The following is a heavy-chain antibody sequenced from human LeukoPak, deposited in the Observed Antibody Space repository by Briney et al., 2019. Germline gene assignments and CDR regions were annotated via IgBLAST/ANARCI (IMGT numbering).Heavy chain of an antibody. J-gene: IGHJ1*01. Sequence: PGGSLRLSCAASGFTFSNYWMSWVRQAPGKGLEWLTNIKQDGSEKYYVDSVKGRFTVSRDNAKNSLYLQMNDLRAEDTAVYYRAREDSDYSNYDFWGQGTLVTVSS. CDR2: IKQDGSEK. D-gene: IGHD4-11*01. CDR3: AREDSDYSNYDF. V-gene: IGHV3-7*01. CDR1: GFTFSNYW.